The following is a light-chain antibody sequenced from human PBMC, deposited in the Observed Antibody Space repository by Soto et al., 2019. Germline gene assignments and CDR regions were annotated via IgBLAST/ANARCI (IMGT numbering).Light chain of an antibody. Sequence: EIVLTQSPGTLSLSPGERGPRSWRASQSVDSSYLAWYQQKPGQSPRLLMYGASTRATGITARFSGSGSGTEFTLTISSLKSEDFAIYYCQQYNDWPRTVGQGTQVEIK. J-gene: IGKJ1*01. CDR3: QQYNDWPRT. CDR1: QSVDSSY. CDR2: GAS. V-gene: IGKV3-15*01.